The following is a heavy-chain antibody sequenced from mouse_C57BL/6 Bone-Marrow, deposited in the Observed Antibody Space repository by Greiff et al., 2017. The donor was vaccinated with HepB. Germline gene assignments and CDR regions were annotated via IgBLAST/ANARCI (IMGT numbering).Heavy chain of an antibody. CDR3: ASLGYSKGWYCDV. Sequence: EVQLQQSGPVLVKPGASVKMSCKASGYTFTDYYMNWVKQSHGKSLEWIGVINPYNGGTSYNQKFKGKATLTVDKSSSTAYMELNSLTSEDSAVYYCASLGYSKGWYCDVWGTGTTVTVSS. J-gene: IGHJ1*03. V-gene: IGHV1-19*01. CDR2: INPYNGGT. CDR1: GYTFTDYY. D-gene: IGHD2-5*01.